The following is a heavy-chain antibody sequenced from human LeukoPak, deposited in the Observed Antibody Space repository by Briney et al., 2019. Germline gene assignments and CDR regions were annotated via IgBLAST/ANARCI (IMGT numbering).Heavy chain of an antibody. D-gene: IGHD4-17*01. CDR2: IYYSGIT. J-gene: IGHJ4*02. CDR1: GDSISSYY. CDR3: ARDQYGDYDFDY. Sequence: SETLSLTCTVSGDSISSYYWSWIRQPPGKGLEWIAYIYYSGITDYNPSLKSRVTISVDTSKNQFSLKLSSVTAADTAVYYCARDQYGDYDFDYWGQGTLVTVSS. V-gene: IGHV4-59*01.